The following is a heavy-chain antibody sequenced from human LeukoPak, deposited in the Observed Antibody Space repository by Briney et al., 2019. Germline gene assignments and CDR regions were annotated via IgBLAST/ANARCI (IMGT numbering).Heavy chain of an antibody. Sequence: ASVKVSCKASGGTFSSYAISWVRQAPGQGLEWMGGIIPIFGTANYAQKSQGRVTITADESTSTAYMELSSLRSEDTAVYYCARAYYYDSSGYYYPWFDPWGQGTLVTVSS. J-gene: IGHJ5*02. D-gene: IGHD3-22*01. V-gene: IGHV1-69*01. CDR2: IIPIFGTA. CDR3: ARAYYYDSSGYYYPWFDP. CDR1: GGTFSSYA.